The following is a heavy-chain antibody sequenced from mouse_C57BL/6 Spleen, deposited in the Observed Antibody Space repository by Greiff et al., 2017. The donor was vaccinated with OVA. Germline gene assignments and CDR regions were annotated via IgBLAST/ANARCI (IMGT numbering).Heavy chain of an antibody. CDR3: ARGRDYDGY. D-gene: IGHD2-4*01. Sequence: EVQLQQSGPELVKPGASVKISCKASGYTFTDYYMNWVKQSHGKSLEWIGDINPNNGGTSYNQKFKGKATLTVDKSSSTAYMELRSLTSEDSAVYYCARGRDYDGYWGQGTTLTVSS. CDR2: INPNNGGT. CDR1: GYTFTDYY. J-gene: IGHJ2*01. V-gene: IGHV1-26*01.